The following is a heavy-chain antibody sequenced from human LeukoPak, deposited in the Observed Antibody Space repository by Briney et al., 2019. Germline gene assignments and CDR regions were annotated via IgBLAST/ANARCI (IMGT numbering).Heavy chain of an antibody. J-gene: IGHJ5*02. CDR2: IYYSGST. CDR3: ARHFGGSCYSCPFDP. V-gene: IGHV4-39*01. D-gene: IGHD2-15*01. CDR1: GGSISSSSYY. Sequence: PSETLSLTCTVSGGSISSSSYYWGWIRQPSGKGLEWIGSIYYSGSTYYNPSLKSRVTISVDTSKNQFSLKLSSVTAADTAVYYCARHFGGSCYSCPFDPWGQGTLVTVSS.